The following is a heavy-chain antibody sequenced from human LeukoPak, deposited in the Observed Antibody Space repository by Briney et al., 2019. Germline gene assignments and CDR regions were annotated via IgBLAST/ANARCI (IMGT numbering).Heavy chain of an antibody. CDR2: ISYSGTT. J-gene: IGHJ4*02. CDR3: HYYYDTTGYYR. Sequence: SETLPLTCTVSGGSISSSSHYWVWIRQPPGKGLEWIGFISYSGTTYHNPSLKSRVTISVDTSKNQFSLQLSSVTAADTAVYYCHYYYDTTGYYRWGQGTLVTVSS. V-gene: IGHV4-39*01. CDR1: GGSISSSSHY. D-gene: IGHD3-22*01.